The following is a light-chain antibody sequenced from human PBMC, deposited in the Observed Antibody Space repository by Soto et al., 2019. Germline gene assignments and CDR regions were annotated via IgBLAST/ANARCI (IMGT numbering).Light chain of an antibody. CDR2: AAS. J-gene: IGKJ1*01. CDR1: QSISSY. CDR3: LQHNSYPRT. Sequence: DIQMTQSPSSLSASVGDRVTITCRASQSISSYLNWYQQKPGKAPKLLIYAASSLQSGVPSRFSGSGSGTEFTLTISSPQPEDFATYYCLQHNSYPRTFGQGTKVDIK. V-gene: IGKV1-17*01.